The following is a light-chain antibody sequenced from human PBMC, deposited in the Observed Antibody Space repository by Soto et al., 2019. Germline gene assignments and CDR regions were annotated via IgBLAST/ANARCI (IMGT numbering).Light chain of an antibody. V-gene: IGKV1-39*01. CDR3: QHTYSSLPWT. J-gene: IGKJ1*01. Sequence: DIQMTQSPSSLSASVGDRVTITCRASLTVSSYLNWYQQKPGKAPNLLIYAASSLQHGVPSRFSGSGSRTDFTLTISSLQPEDSATYYCQHTYSSLPWTFGQGTKVEIK. CDR2: AAS. CDR1: LTVSSY.